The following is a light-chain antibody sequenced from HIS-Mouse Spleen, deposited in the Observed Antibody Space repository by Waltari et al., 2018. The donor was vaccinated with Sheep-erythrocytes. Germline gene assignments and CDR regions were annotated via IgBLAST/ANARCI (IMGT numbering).Light chain of an antibody. J-gene: IGKJ2*01. CDR1: QGIKND. V-gene: IGKV1-6*01. CDR3: LQDYNYPYT. CDR2: AAY. Sequence: AIQMTQSPSSLSASVGDRITITCRASQGIKNDLGWYQQKPGKAPKLLIYAAYSLQSGVPSRFSGSGSGTDFSLTISSLQPEDFATYYCLQDYNYPYTFGQGTKLEIK.